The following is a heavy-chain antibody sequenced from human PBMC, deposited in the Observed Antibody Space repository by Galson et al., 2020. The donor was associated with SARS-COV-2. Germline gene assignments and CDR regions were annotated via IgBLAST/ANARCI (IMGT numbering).Heavy chain of an antibody. Sequence: GGSLRLSCAASGFTFSSYSMNWVRQAPGKGLEWVSSISSSSSYIYYADSVKGRFTISRDNAKNSLYLQMNSLRAEDTAVYYCARRVGSTSFHYYYGMDVWGQGTTVTVSS. D-gene: IGHD2-2*01. CDR3: ARRVGSTSFHYYYGMDV. CDR1: GFTFSSYS. V-gene: IGHV3-21*01. CDR2: ISSSSSYI. J-gene: IGHJ6*02.